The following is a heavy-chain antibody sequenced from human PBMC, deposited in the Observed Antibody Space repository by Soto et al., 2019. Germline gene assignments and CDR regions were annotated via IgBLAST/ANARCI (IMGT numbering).Heavy chain of an antibody. CDR2: INHSGST. CDR3: ARGTTVVLNRPRFDY. D-gene: IGHD4-17*01. V-gene: IGHV4-34*01. J-gene: IGHJ4*02. Sequence: QVQLQQWGAGLLKPSETLSLTCAVYGGSFSGYYWSWIRQPPGKGLEWIGEINHSGSTNYNPSLKSRVTISVDTSKNQFSLKLSSVTAADTAVYYCARGTTVVLNRPRFDYWGQGTLVTVSS. CDR1: GGSFSGYY.